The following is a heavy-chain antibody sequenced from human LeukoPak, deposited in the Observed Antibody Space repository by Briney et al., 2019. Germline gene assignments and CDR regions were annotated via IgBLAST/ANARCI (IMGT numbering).Heavy chain of an antibody. CDR2: IYYSGST. D-gene: IGHD3-10*01. V-gene: IGHV4-59*01. CDR3: ARAEYYFDY. Sequence: PSETLSLTCTVSGGSISSYYWSWIRQPPGKGLEWIGYIYYSGSTNYNPSLKSRVTISVDTSKNQFSLRLSSVTAADTAVYYCARAEYYFDYWGQGTLVTVSS. CDR1: GGSISSYY. J-gene: IGHJ4*02.